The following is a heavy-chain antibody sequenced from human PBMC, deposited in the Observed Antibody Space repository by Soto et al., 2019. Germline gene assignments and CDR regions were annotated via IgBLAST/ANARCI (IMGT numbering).Heavy chain of an antibody. Sequence: ASVKLSCKASGGTFSSYAISWVRQAPGQGLEWMGGIIPIFGTANYAQKFQGRVTITADESTSTAYMELSSLRSEDTAVYYCASDSPAVGSGSLFDYWGQGTLVTVSS. CDR3: ASDSPAVGSGSLFDY. CDR2: IIPIFGTA. V-gene: IGHV1-69*13. D-gene: IGHD3-22*01. J-gene: IGHJ4*02. CDR1: GGTFSSYA.